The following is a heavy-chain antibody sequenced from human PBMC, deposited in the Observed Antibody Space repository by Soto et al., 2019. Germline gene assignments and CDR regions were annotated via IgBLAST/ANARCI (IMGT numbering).Heavy chain of an antibody. CDR2: VTSDGSNK. J-gene: IGHJ3*01. V-gene: IGHV3-30-3*01. D-gene: IGHD3-22*01. Sequence: VQLLESGGGLVQPGGSLRLSCAASGFTFSTYALHWVRQAPGKGLEWVATVTSDGSNKYHADSVEGRFTISRDDSKNTLYLQLNSLRAEDTAVYYCGRITLKTSVDTFDFWGQGTMVTVSS. CDR3: GRITLKTSVDTFDF. CDR1: GFTFSTYA.